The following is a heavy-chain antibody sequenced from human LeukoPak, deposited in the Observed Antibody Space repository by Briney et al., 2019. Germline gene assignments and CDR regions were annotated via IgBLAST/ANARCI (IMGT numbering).Heavy chain of an antibody. CDR1: GYTFTGYY. CDR3: ARAGSALVARP. Sequence: ASVRVSCKASGYTFTGYYIHWVRQAPGQGLEWMGSIKPNNGDTNSAHNFQGRVTLTRDTSISTAYMELSSLRPDDTAVYFCARAGSALVARPWGQGALFTASS. J-gene: IGHJ5*02. CDR2: IKPNNGDT. V-gene: IGHV1-2*02. D-gene: IGHD6-6*01.